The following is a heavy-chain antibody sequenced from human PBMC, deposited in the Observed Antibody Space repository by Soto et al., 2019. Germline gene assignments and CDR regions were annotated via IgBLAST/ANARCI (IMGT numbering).Heavy chain of an antibody. CDR2: IYSGGIT. CDR3: VRDFGSSSEGGMDV. J-gene: IGHJ6*02. D-gene: IGHD6-6*01. CDR1: GFTVSSNY. Sequence: QPGGSLRLSCAASGFTVSSNYMSWVRQAPGKGLEWDSVIYSGGITFYADSVKGRFTISRDNSKNTLYLQMNNLRGEDTAVYYCVRDFGSSSEGGMDVWGQGTTVTVSS. V-gene: IGHV3-53*01.